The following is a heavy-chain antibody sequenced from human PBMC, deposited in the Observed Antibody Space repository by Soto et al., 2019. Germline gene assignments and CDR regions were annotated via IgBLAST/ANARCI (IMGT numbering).Heavy chain of an antibody. J-gene: IGHJ3*02. V-gene: IGHV4-31*03. D-gene: IGHD3-22*01. Sequence: QVQLQESGPGLVKPSQTLSLTCTVSGVSISSGGYYWSWIRQHPGKGLEWIGYIYYSGSTYYNPSVKSRVTISGDTYKYQFSLKLSSVTAADTAVYFCAKVWSYDGSGYNAVDIWGQGTMVTVSS. CDR2: IYYSGST. CDR3: AKVWSYDGSGYNAVDI. CDR1: GVSISSGGYY.